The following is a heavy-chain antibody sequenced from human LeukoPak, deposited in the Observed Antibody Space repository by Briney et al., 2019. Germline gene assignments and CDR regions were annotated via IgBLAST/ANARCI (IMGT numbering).Heavy chain of an antibody. CDR1: GGSISSYY. CDR3: ARDRRDGYNMVDYYYMDV. CDR2: IYYSGST. J-gene: IGHJ6*03. Sequence: SETLSLTCTVSGGSISSYYWSWIRQPPGKGLEWIGYIYYSGSTNYNPSLKSRVTISVDTSKNQFSLKLSSVTAADTAVYYCARDRRDGYNMVDYYYMDVWGKGTTVTVSS. D-gene: IGHD5-24*01. V-gene: IGHV4-59*01.